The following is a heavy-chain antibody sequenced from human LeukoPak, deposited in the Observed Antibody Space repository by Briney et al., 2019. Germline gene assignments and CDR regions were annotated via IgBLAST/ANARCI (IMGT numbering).Heavy chain of an antibody. D-gene: IGHD6-19*01. CDR3: AKVSLAGYNSGAHFDY. Sequence: GGSLRLSCTASGFTFSNYDMKWVRQAPGKGLEWVSSISARSTSTYYADSVKGRCTISRDNSKNTLYLHLSRLRAEDTALYFCAKVSLAGYNSGAHFDYWGQGTLVTVSS. V-gene: IGHV3-23*01. CDR2: ISARSTST. J-gene: IGHJ4*02. CDR1: GFTFSNYD.